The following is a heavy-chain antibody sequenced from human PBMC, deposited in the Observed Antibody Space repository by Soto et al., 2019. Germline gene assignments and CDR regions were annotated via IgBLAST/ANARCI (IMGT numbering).Heavy chain of an antibody. D-gene: IGHD2-21*02. J-gene: IGHJ4*02. V-gene: IGHV3-30*18. CDR3: AKDRGYCGGDCYDFDY. Sequence: QVQLVESGGGVVQPGRSLRLSCAASGFTFSSYGMHWVRQAPGKGLEGVAVISYDGSNKYYADSVKGRFTISRDNSKNTLYLQMNSLRAEDTAVYYCAKDRGYCGGDCYDFDYWGQGTLVTVSS. CDR1: GFTFSSYG. CDR2: ISYDGSNK.